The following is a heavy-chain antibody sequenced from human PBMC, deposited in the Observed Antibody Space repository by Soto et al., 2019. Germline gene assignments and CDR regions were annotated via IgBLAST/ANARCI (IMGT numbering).Heavy chain of an antibody. J-gene: IGHJ4*02. CDR2: ISGSGGST. Sequence: PGGSLRLSCSASGFTFSSYAMSWVRQAPGKGLEWVSAISGSGGSTYYADSVKGRFTISRDNSKNTLYLQMNSLRAEDTAVYYCPKAASAHSYFDYWGQGTLVTVSS. V-gene: IGHV3-23*01. CDR3: PKAASAHSYFDY. CDR1: GFTFSSYA.